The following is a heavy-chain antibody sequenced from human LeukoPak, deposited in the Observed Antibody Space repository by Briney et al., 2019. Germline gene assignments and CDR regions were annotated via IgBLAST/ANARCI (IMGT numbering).Heavy chain of an antibody. D-gene: IGHD2-2*01. Sequence: PGGSLRLSCAASGFTFSSYGMHWVRQAPGKGLEWVAFIRYDGSNKYYADSVKGRFTISRDNSKNTLYLQMNSLRAEDTAVYYCARPALGLDLYYYYYYMDVWGKGTTVTVSS. J-gene: IGHJ6*03. CDR1: GFTFSSYG. V-gene: IGHV3-30*02. CDR2: IRYDGSNK. CDR3: ARPALGLDLYYYYYYMDV.